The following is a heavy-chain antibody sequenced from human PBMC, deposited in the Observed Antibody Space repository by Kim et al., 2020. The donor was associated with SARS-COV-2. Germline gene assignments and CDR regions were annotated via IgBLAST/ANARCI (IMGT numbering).Heavy chain of an antibody. Sequence: SVKVSCKASGFTFTSSAVQWVRQARGQRLEWMGWIVVGSGNTNYAQKFQERVTITRDMSTSTAYMELSSLRSEDTAVYYCAAEGSDGITFGGVIARGGYYYYYYGMDVWGQGTTVTVSS. D-gene: IGHD3-16*02. V-gene: IGHV1-58*01. CDR2: IVVGSGNT. J-gene: IGHJ6*02. CDR1: GFTFTSSA. CDR3: AAEGSDGITFGGVIARGGYYYYYYGMDV.